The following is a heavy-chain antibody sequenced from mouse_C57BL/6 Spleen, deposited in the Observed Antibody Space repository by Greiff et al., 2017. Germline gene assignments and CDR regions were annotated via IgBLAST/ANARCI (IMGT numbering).Heavy chain of an antibody. CDR1: GYTFTDYY. J-gene: IGHJ3*01. CDR3: AREGQLRLPWFAY. D-gene: IGHD3-2*02. CDR2: IYPGSGNT. Sequence: QVQLKESGAELVRPGASVKLSCKASGYTFTDYYINWVKQRPGQGLEWIARIYPGSGNTYYNEKFKGKATLTAEKSSSTAYMQLSSLTSEDSAVYFCAREGQLRLPWFAYWGQGTLVTVSA. V-gene: IGHV1-76*01.